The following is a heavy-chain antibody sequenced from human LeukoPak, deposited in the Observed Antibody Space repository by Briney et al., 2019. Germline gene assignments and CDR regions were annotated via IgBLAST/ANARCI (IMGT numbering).Heavy chain of an antibody. Sequence: SVKVSCKASGGTFSSYAISWVRQAPGQGLEWMGGIIPIFGTANYAQKFQGRVTITADESTSTAYMELSSLRSEDTAVYYCARDARSGDDYQYYFDYWGQGTLVTVSS. CDR2: IIPIFGTA. D-gene: IGHD3-16*01. CDR3: ARDARSGDDYQYYFDY. V-gene: IGHV1-69*13. J-gene: IGHJ4*02. CDR1: GGTFSSYA.